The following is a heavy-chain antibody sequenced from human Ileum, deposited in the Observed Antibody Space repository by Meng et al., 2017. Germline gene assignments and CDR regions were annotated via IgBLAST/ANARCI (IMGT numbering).Heavy chain of an antibody. D-gene: IGHD6-19*01. CDR2: MYPSGTT. Sequence: VAAPDAGPGLGQPSETLSLTCAVSGASISSGHWWSWVRQPPGKGLEWIGEMYPSGTTNYNPSLKSRVTTSMDTSKNQLSLKLSSVTAADTAVYYCARHIAVSGTRGFDSWGQGTLVTVSS. V-gene: IGHV4-4*02. CDR1: GASISSGHW. J-gene: IGHJ4*02. CDR3: ARHIAVSGTRGFDS.